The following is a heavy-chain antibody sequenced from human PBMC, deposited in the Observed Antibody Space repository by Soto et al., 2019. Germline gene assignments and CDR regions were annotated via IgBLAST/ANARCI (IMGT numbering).Heavy chain of an antibody. CDR1: GGSISSSNW. J-gene: IGHJ5*02. CDR2: IYHSGST. CDR3: AREQIQLWRREGNWFDP. D-gene: IGHD5-18*01. V-gene: IGHV4-4*02. Sequence: SSETLSLTCAVSGGSISSSNWWSWVRQPPGKGLEWIGEIYHSGSTNYNPSLKSRVTISVDKSKNQFSLKLSSVTAADTAVYYCAREQIQLWRREGNWFDPWGQGTLVTISS.